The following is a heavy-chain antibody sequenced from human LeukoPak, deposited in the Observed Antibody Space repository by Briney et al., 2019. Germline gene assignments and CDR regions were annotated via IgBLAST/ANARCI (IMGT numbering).Heavy chain of an antibody. V-gene: IGHV4-59*01. CDR2: IDYSGST. Sequence: SETLSLTCTVSGVSISSYYWSWIRQPPGKGLEWIGYIDYSGSTNYNPSLKSRVTISVDTSKNQFSLKLSSVTAADTAVYYCASGLKWTPYYFDYWGQGTLVTVSS. CDR1: GVSISSYY. D-gene: IGHD2-8*01. CDR3: ASGLKWTPYYFDY. J-gene: IGHJ4*02.